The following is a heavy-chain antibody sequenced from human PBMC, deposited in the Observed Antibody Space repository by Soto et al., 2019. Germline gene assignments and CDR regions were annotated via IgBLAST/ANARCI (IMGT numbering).Heavy chain of an antibody. CDR1: GFTFTSFG. V-gene: IGHV3-30*03. CDR3: AIDLREMATITPDY. Sequence: QVHLEETGGGMGQPGRSLRLSCAASGFTFTSFGIHWVRQAPGKGLEWVAVVSYDGIDENYADSVKGRFSISRDNSKNTVYLQMNSLRGEDTAVYYCAIDLREMATITPDYWGQGTLVTVSS. D-gene: IGHD5-12*01. CDR2: VSYDGIDE. J-gene: IGHJ4*02.